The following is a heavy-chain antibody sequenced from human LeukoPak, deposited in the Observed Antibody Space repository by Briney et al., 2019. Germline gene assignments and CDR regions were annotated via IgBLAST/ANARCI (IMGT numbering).Heavy chain of an antibody. CDR1: GYSFTKYW. J-gene: IGHJ6*02. V-gene: IGHV5-51*01. CDR2: IYPGDSDT. CDR3: ARHPSYNWNDKPYYYYYYGMDV. D-gene: IGHD1-20*01. Sequence: GEPLKISCKGSGYSFTKYWIGWVRQMPGKGLEWMGIIYPGDSDTRYSPSFQGQVTISADKSISTAYLQWSSLKASDTAMYYCARHPSYNWNDKPYYYYYYGMDVWGQGTTVTVSS.